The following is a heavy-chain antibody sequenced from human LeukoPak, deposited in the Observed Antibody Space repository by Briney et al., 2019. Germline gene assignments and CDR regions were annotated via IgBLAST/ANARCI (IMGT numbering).Heavy chain of an antibody. CDR3: AKRDTTY. CDR1: GFTFSSYA. J-gene: IGHJ4*02. CDR2: ISDSGGST. Sequence: GGSLRLSCAASGFTFSSYAMSCGPQAPGKGLEWVSAISDSGGSTYYADSVKCRFTISRDNSKNTLYLQMNSLRAEDTAIYYCAKRDTTYWGQGTLVTVSS. V-gene: IGHV3-23*01. D-gene: IGHD1-26*01.